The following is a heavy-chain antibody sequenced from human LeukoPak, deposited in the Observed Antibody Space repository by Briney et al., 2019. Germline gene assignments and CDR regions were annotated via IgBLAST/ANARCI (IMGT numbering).Heavy chain of an antibody. V-gene: IGHV3-72*01. D-gene: IGHD3-10*01. CDR3: SRYYFGSGSSRGMDV. CDR2: TRNKANSYTT. Sequence: GGSLRLSCAASGFTFSSYEMNWVRQAPGKGLEWVGRTRNKANSYTTEYAASVKGRFTISRDDSKNSLYLQMNSLKTEDSAVYYCSRYYFGSGSSRGMDVWGQGTTVTVSS. CDR1: GFTFSSYE. J-gene: IGHJ6*02.